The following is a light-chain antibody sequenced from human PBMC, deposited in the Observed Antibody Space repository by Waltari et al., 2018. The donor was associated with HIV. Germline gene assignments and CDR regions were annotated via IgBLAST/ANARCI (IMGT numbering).Light chain of an antibody. V-gene: IGKV3D-15*01. CDR2: GAS. J-gene: IGKJ1*01. CDR1: QNIGGN. CDR3: QQYLDWPPWT. Sequence: EIVMTHSPATLSVSAGDRATLSCRASQNIGGNLAWYQQRHGQPPRLLVYGASSREPGIPARFSGRGSGTEFTLTISSLESDDSAVYYCQQYLDWPPWTFGQGTKV.